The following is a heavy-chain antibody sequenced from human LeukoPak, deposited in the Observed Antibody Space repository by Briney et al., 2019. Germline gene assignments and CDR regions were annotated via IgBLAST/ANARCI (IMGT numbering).Heavy chain of an antibody. J-gene: IGHJ3*02. V-gene: IGHV4-59*01. CDR3: AISVIHDAFDI. D-gene: IGHD2-21*01. CDR1: GGSISSYY. CDR2: IYYSGST. Sequence: KASETLSLXCTVSGGSISSYYWSWIRQPPGKGLEWIGYIYYSGSTNYNPSLKSRVTISVDTSKNQFSLKLSSVTAADTAVYYCAISVIHDAFDIWGQGTMVTVSS.